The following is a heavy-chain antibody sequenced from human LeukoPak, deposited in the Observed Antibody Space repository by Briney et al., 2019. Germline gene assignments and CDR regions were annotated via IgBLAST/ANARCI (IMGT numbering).Heavy chain of an antibody. J-gene: IGHJ6*02. D-gene: IGHD1-1*01. CDR2: LSSSGTTI. Sequence: GGSLRLSCAASGFTFSSYEVNWVRQAQGKGLEWVSYLSSSGTTIYYADSVTGRFTISRDNAKNSLYLQMNSLSAEDTAVYYCAGATKYYYNGMDVWGQGTTVTVSS. CDR3: AGATKYYYNGMDV. CDR1: GFTFSSYE. V-gene: IGHV3-48*03.